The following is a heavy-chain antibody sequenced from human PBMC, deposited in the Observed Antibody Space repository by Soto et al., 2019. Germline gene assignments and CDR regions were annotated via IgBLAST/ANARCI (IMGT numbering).Heavy chain of an antibody. Sequence: SETLSLTCTVSGGSISSSSYYWGWIRQPPGKGLEWIGSIYYSGSTYYNPSLKSRVTISVDTSKNQFSLKLSSVTAADTAVYYCARLGMDTAMVKNDYYYGMDVWGQGTTVTVSS. J-gene: IGHJ6*02. CDR2: IYYSGST. V-gene: IGHV4-39*01. CDR1: GGSISSSSYY. CDR3: ARLGMDTAMVKNDYYYGMDV. D-gene: IGHD5-18*01.